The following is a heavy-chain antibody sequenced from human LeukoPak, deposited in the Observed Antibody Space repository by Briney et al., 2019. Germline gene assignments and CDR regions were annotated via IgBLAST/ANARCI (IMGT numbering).Heavy chain of an antibody. D-gene: IGHD4-11*01. CDR3: TSGKRGENSNYRYNRSYYYMDV. Sequence: GASVKVSCKASGYTFTSYGISWVRQAPGQGLEWMGWISAYNGNTNYAQKLQGRVTMTTDTSTSTAYMELRSLRSDDTAVYYCTSGKRGENSNYRYNRSYYYMDVWGKGTTVTVSS. V-gene: IGHV1-18*01. J-gene: IGHJ6*03. CDR1: GYTFTSYG. CDR2: ISAYNGNT.